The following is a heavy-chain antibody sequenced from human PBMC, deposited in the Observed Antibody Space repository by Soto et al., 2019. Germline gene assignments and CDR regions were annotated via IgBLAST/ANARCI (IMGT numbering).Heavy chain of an antibody. J-gene: IGHJ6*02. CDR1: GGSISSSNW. CDR2: IYHSGST. CDR3: ARASRHYGSGSYYNPNYYYGMDV. D-gene: IGHD3-10*01. V-gene: IGHV4-4*02. Sequence: SETLSLTCAVSGGSISSSNWWSWVRQPPGKGLEWIGEIYHSGSTNYNPSLKSRVTISVDKSKNQFSLKLSSVTAADTAVYYCARASRHYGSGSYYNPNYYYGMDVWGQGTTVTVSS.